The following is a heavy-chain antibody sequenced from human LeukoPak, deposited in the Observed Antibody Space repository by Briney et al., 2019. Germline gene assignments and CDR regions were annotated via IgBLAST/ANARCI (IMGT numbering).Heavy chain of an antibody. CDR3: ARRSLWLELDY. D-gene: IGHD5-18*01. CDR2: INPSGGST. J-gene: IGHJ4*02. CDR1: GYTFTSYY. V-gene: IGHV1-46*01. Sequence: ASVKVSCKASGYTFTSYYMHWVRQAPGQGLEWMGIINPSGGSTSYAQKFQGRVTMTRDTSTSTVYMELSSLSSEDTAVYYCARRSLWLELDYWGQGTLVTVSS.